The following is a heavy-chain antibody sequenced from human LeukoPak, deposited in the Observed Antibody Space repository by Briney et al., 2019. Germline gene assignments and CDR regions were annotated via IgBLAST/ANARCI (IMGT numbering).Heavy chain of an antibody. CDR2: INQSGST. V-gene: IGHV4-34*01. CDR1: GGSFSCYY. J-gene: IGHJ6*03. CDR3: ARGRVGGSGSYWAYYYYYMDV. D-gene: IGHD3-10*01. Sequence: SLPLSLPCAVYGGSFSCYYGSWIRPPPGKGLEWIGGINQSGSTNYNPSLKSRVTISVDTSKNQCSLQVSSVPAADTAVYYCARGRVGGSGSYWAYYYYYMDVWGKGTTVTVSS.